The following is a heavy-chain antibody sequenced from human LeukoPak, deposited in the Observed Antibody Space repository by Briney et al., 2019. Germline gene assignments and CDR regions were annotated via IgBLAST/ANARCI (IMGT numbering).Heavy chain of an antibody. CDR1: GFSFSGCG. CDR2: LSRTGDYT. D-gene: IGHD3-16*01. V-gene: IGHV3-23*01. CDR3: AKLPAPGDDYVYFDS. J-gene: IGHJ4*02. Sequence: PGGSLRLSCAASGFSFSGCGMGWVRQAPGKGLEWVSTLSRTGDYTYYTDSGKGRFSISRDNSKNTLYLQMASVTVEDTAIYYCAKLPAPGDDYVYFDSWGQGTLVTVSS.